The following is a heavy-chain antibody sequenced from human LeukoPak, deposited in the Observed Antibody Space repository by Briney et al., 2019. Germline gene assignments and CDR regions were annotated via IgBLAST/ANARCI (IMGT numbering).Heavy chain of an antibody. D-gene: IGHD6-19*01. J-gene: IGHJ6*02. CDR3: ARGVGWGYYYYYGMDV. V-gene: IGHV4-39*07. CDR2: INHSGST. Sequence: SETLSLTCTVSGGSISSSSYYWGWIRQPPGKGLEWIGEINHSGSTNYNPSLKSRVTISVDTSKNQFSLKLSSVTAADTAVYYCARGVGWGYYYYYGMDVWGQGTTVTVSS. CDR1: GGSISSSSYY.